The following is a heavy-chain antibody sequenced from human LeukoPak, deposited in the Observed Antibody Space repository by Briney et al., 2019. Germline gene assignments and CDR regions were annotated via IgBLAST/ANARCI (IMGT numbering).Heavy chain of an antibody. CDR1: GYTFTSYG. V-gene: IGHV1-69*04. Sequence: SVKVSCKASGYTFTSYGISWVRQAPGQGLEWMGRIIPILGIANYAQKFQGRVTITADNSTSTAYMELSSLRSEDTAVYYCARATYYYDSSGPGGYWGQGTLVTVSS. CDR2: IIPILGIA. D-gene: IGHD3-22*01. CDR3: ARATYYYDSSGPGGY. J-gene: IGHJ4*02.